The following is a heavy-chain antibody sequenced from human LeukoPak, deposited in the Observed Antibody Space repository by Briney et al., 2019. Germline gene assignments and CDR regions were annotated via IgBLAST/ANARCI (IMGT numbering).Heavy chain of an antibody. CDR1: GFTFSSYS. D-gene: IGHD3-22*01. Sequence: PGGSLRLSCAASGFTFSSYSMNWVRQAPGKGLEWVSAISGSGGSTYYADSVKGRFTISRDNSKNTLYLQMNSLRAEDTAVYYCAKVYDSSGYYYPGDGMDVWGQGTTVTVSS. CDR3: AKVYDSSGYYYPGDGMDV. CDR2: ISGSGGST. V-gene: IGHV3-23*01. J-gene: IGHJ6*02.